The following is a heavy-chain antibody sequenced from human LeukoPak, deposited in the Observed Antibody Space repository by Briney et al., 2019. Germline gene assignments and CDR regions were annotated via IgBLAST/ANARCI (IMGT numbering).Heavy chain of an antibody. V-gene: IGHV3-7*01. CDR3: AATPPRRTGYSSGWYSGGDAFDI. CDR1: GFTFSSYW. Sequence: GGSLRLSCAASGFTFSSYWMSWVRKAPGKGLEWVANIRQDGSEKYYVDSVKGRFTISRDNAKISLYLQMNSLRAEDTAVYYCAATPPRRTGYSSGWYSGGDAFDIWGQGTMVTVSS. J-gene: IGHJ3*02. D-gene: IGHD6-19*01. CDR2: IRQDGSEK.